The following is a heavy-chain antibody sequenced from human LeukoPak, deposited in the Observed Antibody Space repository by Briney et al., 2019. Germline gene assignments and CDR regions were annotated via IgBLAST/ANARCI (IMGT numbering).Heavy chain of an antibody. D-gene: IGHD6-13*01. CDR2: ISSSSSYT. CDR1: GFTFSDYY. Sequence: GGSLRLSCAASGFTFSDYYMSWIRQAPGKGLEWVSYISSSSSYTNYADSVKGRFTISRDNAKNSLYLQMNSLRAEDTAVYYCARERPLAAADVHFDYWGQGTLVTVSS. J-gene: IGHJ4*02. CDR3: ARERPLAAADVHFDY. V-gene: IGHV3-11*06.